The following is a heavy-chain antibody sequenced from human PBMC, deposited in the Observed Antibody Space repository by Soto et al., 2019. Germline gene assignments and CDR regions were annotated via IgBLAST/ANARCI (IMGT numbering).Heavy chain of an antibody. CDR2: IGTAGDP. D-gene: IGHD3-10*01. Sequence: PGGSLRLSCAASGFTFSSYDMHWVRQATGKGLEWVSAIGTAGDPYYPGSVKGRFTISRENAKNSLYLQMNSLRAGDTAVYYCARSITMVRGSLLYYYGMDVWGQGTTVTV. J-gene: IGHJ6*02. CDR3: ARSITMVRGSLLYYYGMDV. V-gene: IGHV3-13*05. CDR1: GFTFSSYD.